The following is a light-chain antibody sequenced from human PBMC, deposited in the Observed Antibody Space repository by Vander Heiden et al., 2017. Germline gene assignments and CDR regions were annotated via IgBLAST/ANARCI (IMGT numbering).Light chain of an antibody. CDR1: SSNIASNY. CDR3: AAWDDSLSAAGV. J-gene: IGLJ3*02. CDR2: RNN. V-gene: IGLV1-47*01. Sequence: QSVLTQPHSASGTPGQRVTISCSGSSSNIASNYLSWYQQRPGTAPKLRSYRNNQRPSGVPDRFSGSKSGTSASLAISGLRSEDEADYYCAAWDDSLSAAGVFGGGTKLTVL.